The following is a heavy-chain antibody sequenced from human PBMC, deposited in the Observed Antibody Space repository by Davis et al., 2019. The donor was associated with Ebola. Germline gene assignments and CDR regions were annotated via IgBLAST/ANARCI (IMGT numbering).Heavy chain of an antibody. J-gene: IGHJ4*02. V-gene: IGHV1-69*05. CDR2: IIPIFGTA. CDR1: GGTFSSYA. Sequence: AASVKVSCKASGGTFSSYAISWVRQAPGQGLEWMGGIIPIFGTANYAQKLQGRVTMTTDTSTSTAYMELSSLRSEDTAVYYCARDLAYCGGDCLPWGQGTLVTVSS. CDR3: ARDLAYCGGDCLP. D-gene: IGHD2-21*01.